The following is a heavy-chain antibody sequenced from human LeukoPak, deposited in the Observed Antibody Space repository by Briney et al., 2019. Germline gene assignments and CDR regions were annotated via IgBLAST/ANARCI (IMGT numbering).Heavy chain of an antibody. J-gene: IGHJ4*02. CDR2: ISHSGST. V-gene: IGHV4-34*01. CDR3: ARESRTIFGVVINDY. CDR1: GGSFSGYY. D-gene: IGHD3-3*01. Sequence: PSETLSLTCAVYGGSFSGYYWSWIRQPPGKGLEWIGEISHSGSTNYNPSLKSRVTISVDTSKNQFSLKLSSVTAADTAVYYCARESRTIFGVVINDYWGQGTLVTVSS.